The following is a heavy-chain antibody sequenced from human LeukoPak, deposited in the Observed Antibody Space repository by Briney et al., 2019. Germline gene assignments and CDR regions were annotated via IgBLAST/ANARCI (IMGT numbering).Heavy chain of an antibody. CDR1: GFTFSDYA. D-gene: IGHD3-22*01. J-gene: IGHJ4*02. V-gene: IGHV3-23*01. CDR3: AKEEGRYYYDSSGSFDY. CDR2: ISGSGGST. Sequence: GGSLRLSCAASGFTFSDYAINWVRQGPGKGLEWVSAISGSGGSTYYADSVKGRFTSSRDNSKNTLYLQMNSLRAEDTAVYYCAKEEGRYYYDSSGSFDYWGQGTLVTVSS.